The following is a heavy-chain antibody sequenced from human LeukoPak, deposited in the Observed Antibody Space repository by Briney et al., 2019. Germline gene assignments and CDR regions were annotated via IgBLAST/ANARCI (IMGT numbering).Heavy chain of an antibody. Sequence: GGSLRLSCAASGFTFSSYSMNWVRQAPGKGLEWVSSISSSSSYIYYADSVKGRFTISRDNSKNTLYLQMNSLRAEDTAVYYCAKDHEYSSSWYRGSNWFDPWGQGTLVTVSS. J-gene: IGHJ5*02. CDR3: AKDHEYSSSWYRGSNWFDP. CDR1: GFTFSSYS. D-gene: IGHD6-13*01. V-gene: IGHV3-21*04. CDR2: ISSSSSYI.